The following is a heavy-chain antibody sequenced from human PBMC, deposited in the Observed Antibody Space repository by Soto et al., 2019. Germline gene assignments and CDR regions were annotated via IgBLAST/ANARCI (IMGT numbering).Heavy chain of an antibody. CDR2: IYSGGST. J-gene: IGHJ3*02. D-gene: IGHD2-2*01. CDR1: GFTVSSNY. CDR3: ARALGYCSSSSCQHACDI. V-gene: IGHV3-53*04. Sequence: EVQLVESGGGLVQPGGSLRLSCAASGFTVSSNYMSWVRQAPGKGLEWVSVIYSGGSTYYADCVKGRFTISRHNSKNTLYLQMNSLRAEDTAVYYCARALGYCSSSSCQHACDIWGQGTMVTVSS.